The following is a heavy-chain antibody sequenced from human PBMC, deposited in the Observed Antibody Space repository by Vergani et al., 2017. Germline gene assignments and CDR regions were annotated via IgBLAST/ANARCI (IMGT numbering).Heavy chain of an antibody. D-gene: IGHD3-10*01. Sequence: EVQLVESGGGLVKRGGSLRLSCEASGFSFSSHSMNWVQAPGKGLQWVSSISTSSTYIDYADAVKGRFIISRDNAKKSLFLQMNSLRDDDTAIYFCATGSGTYPSAYWGQGILVTVSS. CDR2: ISTSSTYI. J-gene: IGHJ4*01. CDR1: GFSFSSHS. CDR3: ATGSGTYPSAY. V-gene: IGHV3-21*02.